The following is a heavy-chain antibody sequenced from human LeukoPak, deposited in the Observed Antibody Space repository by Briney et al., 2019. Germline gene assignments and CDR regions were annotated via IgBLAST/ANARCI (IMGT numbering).Heavy chain of an antibody. CDR2: IRSDGSNK. D-gene: IGHD3-10*01. J-gene: IGHJ6*02. CDR1: GLTFSSYG. Sequence: GGSLRLSCAASGLTFSSYGMHWVRQAPGKGLEWVAFIRSDGSNKYYADSLKGRFTISRDNSKNTLYLQMNSLRAEDTAVYYCARDITHYSGSGAVWGQGTTVTVSS. CDR3: ARDITHYSGSGAV. V-gene: IGHV3-30*02.